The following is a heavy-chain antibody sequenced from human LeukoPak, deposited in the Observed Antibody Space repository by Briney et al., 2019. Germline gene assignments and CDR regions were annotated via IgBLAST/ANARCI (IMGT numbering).Heavy chain of an antibody. CDR3: ARLTYSSGWYRRDI. Sequence: SETLSLTCTVSGGSISSYYWSWIRQPPGKGLEWIGEINHSGSTNYNPSLKSRVTISVDTSKNQFSLKLSSVTAADTAVYYCARLTYSSGWYRRDIWGQGTMVTVSS. CDR1: GGSISSYY. V-gene: IGHV4-34*01. CDR2: INHSGST. D-gene: IGHD6-19*01. J-gene: IGHJ3*02.